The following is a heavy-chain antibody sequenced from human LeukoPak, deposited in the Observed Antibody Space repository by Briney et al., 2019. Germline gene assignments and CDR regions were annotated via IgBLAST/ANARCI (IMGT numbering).Heavy chain of an antibody. CDR1: GYTFTSYY. J-gene: IGHJ6*02. D-gene: IGHD3-10*01. CDR3: ARAGSPRWFGELLPKYLGTRSHYYYYGMDV. CDR2: INPSGGST. V-gene: IGHV1-46*01. Sequence: ASVKVSCKASGYTFTSYYTHWVRQAPGQGLEWMGIINPSGGSTSYAQKFQGRVTMTRDTSTSTVYMELSSLRSEDTAVYYCARAGSPRWFGELLPKYLGTRSHYYYYGMDVWGQGTTVTVSS.